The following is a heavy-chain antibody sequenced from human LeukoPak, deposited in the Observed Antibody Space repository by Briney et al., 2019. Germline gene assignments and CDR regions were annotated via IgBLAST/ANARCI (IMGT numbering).Heavy chain of an antibody. CDR1: GFXLNNYG. V-gene: IGHV3-33*01. CDR2: LWSGGTTK. D-gene: IGHD6-13*01. J-gene: IGHJ4*02. CDR3: ARDLSSWTPGIY. Sequence: GGSLRLSCATSGFXLNNYGIHWVRQAPGKGLEWVAVLWSGGTTKNYADSVNGRFTISRDTSKNTVYLQMNSLRAEDTALYFCARDLSSWTPGIYGGQGTLVTVSS.